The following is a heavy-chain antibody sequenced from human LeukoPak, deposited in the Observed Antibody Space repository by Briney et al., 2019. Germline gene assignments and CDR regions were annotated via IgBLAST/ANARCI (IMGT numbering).Heavy chain of an antibody. CDR3: ARGDGWIQLWLPLDY. Sequence: ASVKVSCKASGYTFTSYYMHWVRQAPGQGLEWMGIINPSGGSTSYAQKFQGRVTMTRDMSTSTVYMELSSLRSEDTAVYYCARGDGWIQLWLPLDYWGQGTLVTVSS. J-gene: IGHJ4*02. V-gene: IGHV1-46*01. D-gene: IGHD5-18*01. CDR1: GYTFTSYY. CDR2: INPSGGST.